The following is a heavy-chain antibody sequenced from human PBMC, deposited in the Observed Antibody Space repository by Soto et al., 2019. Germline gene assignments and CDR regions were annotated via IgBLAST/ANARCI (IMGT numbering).Heavy chain of an antibody. J-gene: IGHJ6*02. CDR1: GYSFTSYW. D-gene: IGHD6-13*01. CDR2: IYPGDSDT. Sequence: GESLKISCKGSGYSFTSYWIGWVRQMPGKGLEWMGIIYPGDSDTRYGPSFQGQVTISADKSISTAYLQWSSLKASDTAMYYCARHCRSSWSYYYYGMDVWGQGTTVTVSS. CDR3: ARHCRSSWSYYYYGMDV. V-gene: IGHV5-51*01.